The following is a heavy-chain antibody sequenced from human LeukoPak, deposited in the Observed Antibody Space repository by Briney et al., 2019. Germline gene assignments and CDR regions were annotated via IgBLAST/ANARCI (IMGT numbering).Heavy chain of an antibody. Sequence: SVKVSCKDSGGTFSSYAISWVRQAPGQGLEWMGGIIPIFGTANYAQKFQGRVTITTDESTSTAYMELSSLRSEDTAVYYCASEVGSQEAFDIWGQGTMVTVSS. CDR1: GGTFSSYA. V-gene: IGHV1-69*05. J-gene: IGHJ3*02. D-gene: IGHD2-15*01. CDR2: IIPIFGTA. CDR3: ASEVGSQEAFDI.